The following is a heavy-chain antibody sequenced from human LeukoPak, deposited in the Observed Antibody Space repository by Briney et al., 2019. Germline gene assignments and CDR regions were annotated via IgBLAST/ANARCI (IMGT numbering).Heavy chain of an antibody. CDR1: GFSFSSPG. J-gene: IGHJ3*02. CDR2: INGESTFK. V-gene: IGHV3-21*01. D-gene: IGHD1-7*01. CDR3: AKYQTGTWTSYDSSDI. Sequence: GGSLRLSCTASGFSFSSPGMNWVRQAPGKGLEWVSSINGESTFKVYADSVKGRFTISRDSAKNSLYLQMDSLRAEDTAVYYCAKYQTGTWTSYDSSDIWGQGTLVTVSS.